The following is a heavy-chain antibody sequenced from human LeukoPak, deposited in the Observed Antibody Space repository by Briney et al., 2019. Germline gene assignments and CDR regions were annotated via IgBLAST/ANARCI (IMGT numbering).Heavy chain of an antibody. Sequence: SETLSLTCTVSGGSISRYYWSWIRQPPGKGLEWIGYIYYSGSTNYNPSLKSRVTISVDTSKNQFSLKLSSVTAADTAVYYCARDRGVGFGPYFDYWGQGTLVTVSS. D-gene: IGHD3-10*01. CDR3: ARDRGVGFGPYFDY. V-gene: IGHV4-59*01. CDR2: IYYSGST. J-gene: IGHJ4*02. CDR1: GGSISRYY.